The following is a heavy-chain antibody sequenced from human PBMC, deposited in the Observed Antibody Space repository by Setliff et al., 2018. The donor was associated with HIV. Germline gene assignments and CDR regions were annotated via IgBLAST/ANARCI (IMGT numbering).Heavy chain of an antibody. CDR1: GYTFTSYG. J-gene: IGHJ4*02. CDR3: AMGVVVAATPEPSH. CDR2: ISAYNGNT. Sequence: GASVKVSCKASGYTFTSYGITWVRQAPGQGLEWMGWISAYNGNTNYAQKLQGRVTLTTDTSTRTAYMELRSLRSDDTAVYYCAMGVVVAATPEPSHWGQGTLVTVSS. V-gene: IGHV1-18*01. D-gene: IGHD2-15*01.